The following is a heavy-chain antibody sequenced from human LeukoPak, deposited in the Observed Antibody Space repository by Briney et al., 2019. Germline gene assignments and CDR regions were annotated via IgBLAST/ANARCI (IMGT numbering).Heavy chain of an antibody. Sequence: GGSLRLSCAASGFTFSSYAMTWVRQAPGKGLEWVSAISGSGGSTYYADSVKGRFTISRETSKNTLYLQMNSLRAEDTALYYCACYYESSLWGQGTLVTVSS. CDR1: GFTFSSYA. V-gene: IGHV3-23*01. CDR2: ISGSGGST. D-gene: IGHD3-22*01. CDR3: ACYYESSL. J-gene: IGHJ4*02.